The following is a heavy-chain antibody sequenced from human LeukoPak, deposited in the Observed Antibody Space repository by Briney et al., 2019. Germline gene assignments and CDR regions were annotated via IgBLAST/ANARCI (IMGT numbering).Heavy chain of an antibody. Sequence: GGSLRLSCAASGFTCSSYSMNWVRQAPGKGLEWASYISSSSSTIYYAESVRGRFTISRDNARNSLFLQMNSLRVEDTAVYYCARDLMPYVDPEYFDHWGQGTLVTVSS. V-gene: IGHV3-48*04. D-gene: IGHD3-9*01. CDR1: GFTCSSYS. CDR2: ISSSSSTI. J-gene: IGHJ4*02. CDR3: ARDLMPYVDPEYFDH.